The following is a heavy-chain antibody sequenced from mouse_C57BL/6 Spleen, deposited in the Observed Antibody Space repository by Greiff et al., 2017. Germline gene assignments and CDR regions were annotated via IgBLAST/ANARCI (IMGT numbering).Heavy chain of an antibody. CDR1: GYTFTSYW. V-gene: IGHV1-53*01. CDR2: INPSNGGT. J-gene: IGHJ2*01. Sequence: QVQLQQPGTELVKPGASVKLSCKASGYTFTSYWMHWVKQRPGQGLEWIGNINPSNGGTNYNEKFKSKATLTVDTSSSTAYMQLSSLTSEDSAVYYCARWVTTIGEYYFDYWGQGTTLTVSS. D-gene: IGHD2-2*01. CDR3: ARWVTTIGEYYFDY.